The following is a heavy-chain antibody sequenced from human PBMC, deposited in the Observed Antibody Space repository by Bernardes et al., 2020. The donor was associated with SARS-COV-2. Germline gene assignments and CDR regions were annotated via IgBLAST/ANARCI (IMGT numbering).Heavy chain of an antibody. J-gene: IGHJ3*02. CDR2: INHSGST. V-gene: IGHV4-34*01. CDR1: GGSFSGSY. D-gene: IGHD4-17*01. CDR3: ARGLPADYGDWRAFDI. Sequence: SETLSLTCAVYGGSFSGSYWSWIRQRPGPGLAWIGEINHSGSTHYNPSLKSRVTISVDTSRNQFSLKLSSVTAADTAVYYCARGLPADYGDWRAFDIWGQGTMVTVSS.